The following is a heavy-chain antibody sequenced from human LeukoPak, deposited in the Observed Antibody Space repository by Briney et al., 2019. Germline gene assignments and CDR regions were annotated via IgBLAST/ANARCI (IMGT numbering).Heavy chain of an antibody. D-gene: IGHD3-3*01. J-gene: IGHJ4*02. CDR1: GGSISSGGYY. V-gene: IGHV4-30-2*01. CDR2: IYHSGST. Sequence: SETLSLTCTVSGGSISSGGYYWSWIRQPPGKGLEWIGYIYHSGSTYYNPSLKSRATISVDRSKNQFSLKLSSVTAADTAVYYCARGTTIFGVVVDYWGQGTLVTVSS. CDR3: ARGTTIFGVVVDY.